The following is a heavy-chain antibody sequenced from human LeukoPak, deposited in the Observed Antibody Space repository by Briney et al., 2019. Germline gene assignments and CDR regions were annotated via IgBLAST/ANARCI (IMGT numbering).Heavy chain of an antibody. CDR2: IYYSGST. D-gene: IGHD3-22*01. V-gene: IGHV4-59*12. Sequence: SETLSLTCTVSGGSISSYYWSWIRQPPGKGLEWIGYIYYSGSTNYNPSLKSRVTISVDTSKNQFSLKLSSVTAADTAVYYCARARPPYYYDSSGYPGAFDIWGQGTMVTVSS. J-gene: IGHJ3*02. CDR3: ARARPPYYYDSSGYPGAFDI. CDR1: GGSISSYY.